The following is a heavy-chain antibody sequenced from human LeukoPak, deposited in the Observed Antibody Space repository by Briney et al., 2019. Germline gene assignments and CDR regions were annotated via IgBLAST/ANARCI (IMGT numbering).Heavy chain of an antibody. CDR2: ISSSSSYT. Sequence: PGGSLRLSCAASGFTFSDYYMSWIRQAPGKGLEWVSYISSSSSYTNYADSVKGRFTISRDNAKNSLYLQMNSLRAEDTAVYYCARVSTAASLAIDYWGQGTLVTVST. CDR3: ARVSTAASLAIDY. V-gene: IGHV3-11*06. D-gene: IGHD6-13*01. CDR1: GFTFSDYY. J-gene: IGHJ4*02.